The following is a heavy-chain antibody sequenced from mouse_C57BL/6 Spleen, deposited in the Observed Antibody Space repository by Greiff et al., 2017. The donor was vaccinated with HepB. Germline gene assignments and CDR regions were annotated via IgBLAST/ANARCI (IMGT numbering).Heavy chain of an antibody. V-gene: IGHV3-6*01. CDR1: GYSITSGYY. D-gene: IGHD4-1*01. CDR3: ARGGWDRYFDV. J-gene: IGHJ1*03. Sequence: ESGPGLVKPSQSLSLTCSVTGYSITSGYYWNWIRQFPGNKLEWMGYISYDGSNNYNPSLKNRISITRDTSKNQFFLKLNSVTTEDTATYYCARGGWDRYFDVWGTGTTVTVSS. CDR2: ISYDGSN.